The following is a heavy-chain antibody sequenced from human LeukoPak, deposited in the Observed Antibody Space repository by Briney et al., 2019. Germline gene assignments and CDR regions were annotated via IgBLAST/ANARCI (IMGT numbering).Heavy chain of an antibody. D-gene: IGHD6-13*01. J-gene: IGHJ4*02. CDR3: AKDCRVAAAAYYFDY. CDR1: GFTFSSHG. CDR2: IANDGRDK. Sequence: GGSLRLSCAASGFTFSSHGMHWVRQAPGKGLEWVAVIANDGRDKKYADSVKGRFTISRDNSKNTLYLQMNSLRAEDTAVYYCAKDCRVAAAAYYFDYWGQGTLATVSS. V-gene: IGHV3-30*18.